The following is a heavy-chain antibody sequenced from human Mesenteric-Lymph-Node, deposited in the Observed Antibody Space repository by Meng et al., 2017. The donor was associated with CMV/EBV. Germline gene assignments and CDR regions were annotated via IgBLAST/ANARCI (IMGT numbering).Heavy chain of an antibody. D-gene: IGHD7-27*01. CDR2: TYYRSKWFN. CDR3: ARGTWGFLDS. J-gene: IGHJ4*02. Sequence: SETLSLTCAISGDGVSSNSAAWHWIRQSPSRGLEWLGRTYYRSKWFNDYAGFVKSRITINPDTSRNQFSLQLNSVTPEDTAVYHCARGTWGFLDSWGQGTLVTVSS. V-gene: IGHV6-1*01. CDR1: GDGVSSNSAA.